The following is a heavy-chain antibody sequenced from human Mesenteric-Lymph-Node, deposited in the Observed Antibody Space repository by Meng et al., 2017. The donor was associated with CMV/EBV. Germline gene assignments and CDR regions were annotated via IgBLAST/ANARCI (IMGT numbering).Heavy chain of an antibody. CDR2: ISSSSSYI. V-gene: IGHV3-21*01. J-gene: IGHJ6*02. Sequence: GESLKIPCAASGFTFSSYSMNWVRQAPGKGLEWVSSISSSSSYIYYADSVKGRFTISRDNAKNSLYLQMNSLRAEDTAVYYCARDTLRLSSSPYYYYGMDVWGQGTTVTVSS. CDR3: ARDTLRLSSSPYYYYGMDV. D-gene: IGHD6-13*01. CDR1: GFTFSSYS.